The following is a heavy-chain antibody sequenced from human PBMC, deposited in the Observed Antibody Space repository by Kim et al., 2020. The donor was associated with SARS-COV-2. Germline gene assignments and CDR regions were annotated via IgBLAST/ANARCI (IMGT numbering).Heavy chain of an antibody. D-gene: IGHD5-12*01. J-gene: IGHJ4*02. Sequence: SETLSLTCTVSSGSINNYYWSWIRQPPGKGLEWIGNIYYSGSTNYNPSLKSRVTISVDTSKNQFYLKMNSVTAADTAVYYCARQGRGYGGTFDFWGQGT. CDR3: ARQGRGYGGTFDF. CDR1: SGSINNYY. V-gene: IGHV4-59*08. CDR2: IYYSGST.